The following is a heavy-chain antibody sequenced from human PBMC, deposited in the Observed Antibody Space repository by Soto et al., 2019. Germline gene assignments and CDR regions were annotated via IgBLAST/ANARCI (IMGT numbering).Heavy chain of an antibody. CDR3: ARVQSYYYDSSGYYNWFDP. V-gene: IGHV1-3*01. CDR1: GYTFTSYA. J-gene: IGHJ5*02. Sequence: QVQLVQSGAEVKKPGASVKVSCKASGYTFTSYAMHWVRQAPGQRLEWMGWINAGNGNTKYSQKFQGRVTITRDTSASTAYMELSSLRSEDTAVYYCARVQSYYYDSSGYYNWFDPWGQGTLVTVSS. D-gene: IGHD3-22*01. CDR2: INAGNGNT.